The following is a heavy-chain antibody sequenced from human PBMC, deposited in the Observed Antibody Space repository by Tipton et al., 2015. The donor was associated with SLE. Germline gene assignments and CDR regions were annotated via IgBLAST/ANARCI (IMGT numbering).Heavy chain of an antibody. CDR2: IYASGST. D-gene: IGHD5-18*01. V-gene: IGHV4-4*07. CDR3: ARLAGGIQLWSHWYFDL. J-gene: IGHJ2*01. Sequence: TLSLTCTVSDGSISDYYWTWIRQPAGEGLEWIGRIYASGSTNYNPSLRSRVAMSVDTSKSHFSLKLSSVAAADTAVYYCARLAGGIQLWSHWYFDLWGRGTLVTVSS. CDR1: DGSISDYY.